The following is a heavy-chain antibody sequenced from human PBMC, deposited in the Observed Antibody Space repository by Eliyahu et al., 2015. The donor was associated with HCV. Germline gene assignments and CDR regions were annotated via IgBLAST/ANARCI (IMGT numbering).Heavy chain of an antibody. V-gene: IGHV5-51*01. CDR2: IYPGGSDA. CDR3: ARREILHYYHSSGYPTYYYDF. J-gene: IGHJ4*02. D-gene: IGHD3-22*01. Sequence: EVQLVQSGAEAKKPGESLKISCKXSGYSFTSYLDRLGVPDTRGKGLEWMGIIYPGGSDAKYSPSFQGHVTISADESINTAYLQWNSLKASDTAIYYCARREILHYYHSSGYPTYYYDFWGQGTQVTVSS. CDR1: GYSFTSYL.